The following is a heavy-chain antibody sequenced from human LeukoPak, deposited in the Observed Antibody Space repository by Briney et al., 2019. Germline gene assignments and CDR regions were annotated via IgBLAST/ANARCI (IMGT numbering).Heavy chain of an antibody. CDR2: ISPASGAT. J-gene: IGHJ4*02. D-gene: IGHD1-1*01. CDR3: LNEHGG. V-gene: IGHV1-2*02. Sequence: GASVKVSCKASGYTFTGSYMHRVRQAPGQGFEWIGWISPASGATKYAQNFQGRVTLTTDTSITTAYMELSSLTSDDTASYYCLNEHGGWGQGTPVTVSS. CDR1: GYTFTGSY.